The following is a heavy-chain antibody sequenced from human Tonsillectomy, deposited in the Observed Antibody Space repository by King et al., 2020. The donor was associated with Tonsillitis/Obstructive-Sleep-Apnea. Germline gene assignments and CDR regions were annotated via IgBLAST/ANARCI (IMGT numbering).Heavy chain of an antibody. CDR3: ARPGRLTHNDVLVI. CDR1: GGSISSSSYY. Sequence: QLQESGPGLVKPSETLSLTCTVSGGSISSSSYYWGWIRQPPGKGLEWIGSIYYSGSTYYNPSLKSRVTISVDTSKNQFSLKLSSVTAADTAVYYCARPGRLTHNDVLVIWGQGTMVTVSS. D-gene: IGHD1-14*01. J-gene: IGHJ3*02. CDR2: IYYSGST. V-gene: IGHV4-39*01.